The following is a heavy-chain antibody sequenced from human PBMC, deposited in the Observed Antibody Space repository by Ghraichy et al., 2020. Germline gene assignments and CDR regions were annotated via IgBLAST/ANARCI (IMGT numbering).Heavy chain of an antibody. D-gene: IGHD3-22*01. V-gene: IGHV3-30*04. Sequence: GGSLRLSCAASGFTFSSYAMHWVRQAPGKGLEWVAVISYDGSNKYYADSVKGRFTISRDNSKNTLYLQMNSLRAEDTAVYYCARTYYYDSSGYLWYFDYWGQGTLVTISS. CDR3: ARTYYYDSSGYLWYFDY. CDR2: ISYDGSNK. J-gene: IGHJ4*02. CDR1: GFTFSSYA.